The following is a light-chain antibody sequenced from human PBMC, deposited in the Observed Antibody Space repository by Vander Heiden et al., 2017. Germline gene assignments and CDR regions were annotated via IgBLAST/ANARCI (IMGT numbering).Light chain of an antibody. V-gene: IGLV2-8*01. J-gene: IGLJ2*01. CDR2: EVS. CDR1: SSDVGGYNN. Sequence: QSALTQPPSASGSPGQSVTISCTGTSSDVGGYNNVSWYQQHPGKAPKLMIYEVSKRPSGVPDRFSGSKSGNTASLTVSGLQAEDEADYYCSSYAGSNKVVFGGGTKLTVL. CDR3: SSYAGSNKVV.